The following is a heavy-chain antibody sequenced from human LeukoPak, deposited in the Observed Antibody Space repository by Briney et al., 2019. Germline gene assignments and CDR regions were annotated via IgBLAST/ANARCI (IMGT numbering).Heavy chain of an antibody. V-gene: IGHV4-38-2*02. J-gene: IGHJ3*02. CDR3: ARHGKSRNFYYYYGSGSYAFDI. Sequence: SETLSLTCTVSGDSISRGYYWGWIRQPPGKGLEWIASMYHSGSTYNNPSLKSRVTISVDTSKNQFSLKLSSVTAADTAVYYCARHGKSRNFYYYYGSGSYAFDIWGQGTMVTVSS. D-gene: IGHD3-10*01. CDR1: GDSISRGYY. CDR2: MYHSGST.